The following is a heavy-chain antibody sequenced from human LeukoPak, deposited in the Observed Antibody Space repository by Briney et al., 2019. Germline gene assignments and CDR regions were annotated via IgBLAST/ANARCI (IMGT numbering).Heavy chain of an antibody. J-gene: IGHJ6*02. CDR3: AKGIAADYYYYGMDV. V-gene: IGHV3-9*01. CDR1: GFTFDDYA. Sequence: GRSLRLSCAASGFTFDDYAMHWVRHAPGKGLEWVSGTSWNSGSIIYADSVKGRFTISRDNAKNSLYLQMNSLRAEDTALYYCAKGIAADYYYYGMDVWGQGTTVTVSS. CDR2: TSWNSGSI.